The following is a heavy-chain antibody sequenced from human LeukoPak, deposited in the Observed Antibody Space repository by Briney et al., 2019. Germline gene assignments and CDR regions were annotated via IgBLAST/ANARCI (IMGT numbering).Heavy chain of an antibody. D-gene: IGHD5-12*01. CDR2: ISGSGGST. J-gene: IGHJ4*02. CDR1: GFTFSSYA. V-gene: IGHV3-23*01. CDR3: AKPIVATISYFDY. Sequence: GGSLRLSCEASGFTFSSYAMSWVRQAPGKGLEWVSAISGSGGSTYYADSVKGRFTISRDNSKNTLYLQMNSLRAEDTAVYYCAKPIVATISYFDYWGQGTLVTVSS.